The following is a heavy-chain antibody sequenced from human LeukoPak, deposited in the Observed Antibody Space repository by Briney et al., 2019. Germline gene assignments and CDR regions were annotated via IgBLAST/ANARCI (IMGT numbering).Heavy chain of an antibody. D-gene: IGHD3-22*01. V-gene: IGHV3-43*01. CDR1: GFTFDDYT. Sequence: GGSLRLSCAASGFTFDDYTMHWVRQAPGKGLEWVSLISWDGGSTYYADSVKGRFTISRDNSKNSLYLQMNSLRTEDTALYYCAKDISSERLWSYFDYWGQGTLVTVSS. CDR3: AKDISSERLWSYFDY. J-gene: IGHJ4*02. CDR2: ISWDGGST.